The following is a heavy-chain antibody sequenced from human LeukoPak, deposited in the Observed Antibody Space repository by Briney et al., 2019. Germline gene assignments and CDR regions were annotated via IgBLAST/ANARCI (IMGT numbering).Heavy chain of an antibody. J-gene: IGHJ4*02. Sequence: SETLSLTCTVSGGSIGSYYWSWIRQPPGKGLEGIGYINYSGSITCNPSLKSRVTISLDMSKNQFSLKLNSVTAADTAVYYCARGGHSYGSFRLYFDYWGQGTLATVSS. D-gene: IGHD5-18*01. CDR2: INYSGSI. V-gene: IGHV4-59*01. CDR1: GGSIGSYY. CDR3: ARGGHSYGSFRLYFDY.